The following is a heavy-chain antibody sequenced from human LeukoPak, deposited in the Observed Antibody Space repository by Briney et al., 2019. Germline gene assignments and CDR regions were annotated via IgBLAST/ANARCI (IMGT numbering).Heavy chain of an antibody. CDR3: AKDYLVAHPVAFWFDP. Sequence: PGGSLRLSCAASGFSFSSYGMSWARQAPGKGLEWVSGISGSGGNTYYADSVKGRFTISRDNSKNTLYLQMNSLRAEDTAIYYCAKDYLVAHPVAFWFDPWGQGTPVTVSS. V-gene: IGHV3-23*01. CDR2: ISGSGGNT. CDR1: GFSFSSYG. D-gene: IGHD2-15*01. J-gene: IGHJ5*02.